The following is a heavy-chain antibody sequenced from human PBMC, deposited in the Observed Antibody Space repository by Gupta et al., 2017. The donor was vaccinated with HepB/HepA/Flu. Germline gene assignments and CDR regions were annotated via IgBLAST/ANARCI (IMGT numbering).Heavy chain of an antibody. CDR1: GGSFSGYY. Sequence: QVQLQQWGAGLLKPSETLSLTCAVYGGSFSGYYWSWIRQPPGKGLEWIGEINHSGSTNYNPSLKSRVTISVDTSKNQFSLKLSSVTAADTAVYYCARAQYESVAGTDWFDPWGQGTLVTVSS. CDR3: ARAQYESVAGTDWFDP. CDR2: INHSGST. V-gene: IGHV4-34*01. J-gene: IGHJ5*02. D-gene: IGHD6-19*01.